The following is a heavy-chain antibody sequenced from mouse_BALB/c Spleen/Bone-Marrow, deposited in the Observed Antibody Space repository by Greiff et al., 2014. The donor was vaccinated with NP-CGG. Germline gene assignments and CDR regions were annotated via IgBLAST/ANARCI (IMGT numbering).Heavy chain of an antibody. CDR2: IWSDGST. CDR1: GFFLTTYG. D-gene: IGHD2-2*01. V-gene: IGHV2-6-2*01. CDR3: ARHERGYPYAMDY. J-gene: IGHJ4*01. Sequence: VKVEESGPDLVAPSQGLSITCTVSGFFLTTYGVHWVRQPPGKGLEWLVVIWSDGSTTYNSLLKSRLSISKDNSKSQVFLKMNSLQTDDTAMYFCARHERGYPYAMDYWGQGASVTVSS.